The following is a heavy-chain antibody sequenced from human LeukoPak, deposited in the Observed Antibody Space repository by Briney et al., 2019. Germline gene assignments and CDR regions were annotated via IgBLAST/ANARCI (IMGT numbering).Heavy chain of an antibody. V-gene: IGHV3-9*01. J-gene: IGHJ3*02. CDR1: GFTFDDYA. CDR2: ISWNSGSI. D-gene: IGHD6-19*01. Sequence: GRSLRLSCAASGFTFDDYAMHWVRQAPGKGLEWVSGISWNSGSIGYADSVKGRFTISRDNAKNSLYLQMNSLRAEDTALYYCAMTDSSGWFGAFDIWGQGTVVTVSS. CDR3: AMTDSSGWFGAFDI.